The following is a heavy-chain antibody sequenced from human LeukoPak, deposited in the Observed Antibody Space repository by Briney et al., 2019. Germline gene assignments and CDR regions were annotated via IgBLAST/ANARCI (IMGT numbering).Heavy chain of an antibody. CDR3: ARDDRGSGSGPPHDY. D-gene: IGHD3-10*01. J-gene: IGHJ4*02. CDR1: GFTFSRLA. V-gene: IGHV3-23*01. CDR2: ISASGP. Sequence: GGSLSLSCAASGFTFSRLAMTWVGQAPGKGLEWVSTISASGPYYADAVRGRFTISRDNSKNTLSLQMNSLRAEDTAVYYCARDDRGSGSGPPHDYWGQGTLVTVSS.